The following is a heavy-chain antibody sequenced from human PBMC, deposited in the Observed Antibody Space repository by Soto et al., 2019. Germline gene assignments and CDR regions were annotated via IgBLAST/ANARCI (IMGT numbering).Heavy chain of an antibody. Sequence: QVQLVQSGAEMKKPGASVKLSCKTSGINYNTYAIHWVRQAPGQGLELMGWINAGNGDTRYSQNFQGRVTLTRDTSASTVYMDIDSLKSEDTCVYYCARTISGYVTWGQGTLVTVSS. J-gene: IGHJ4*02. V-gene: IGHV1-3*01. CDR2: INAGNGDT. CDR1: GINYNTYA. D-gene: IGHD5-12*01. CDR3: ARTISGYVT.